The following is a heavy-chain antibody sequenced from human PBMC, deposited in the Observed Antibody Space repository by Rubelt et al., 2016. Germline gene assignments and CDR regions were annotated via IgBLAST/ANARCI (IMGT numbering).Heavy chain of an antibody. CDR2: ITPSGST. D-gene: IGHD6-6*01. Sequence: QVQLQESGPGLVKPSETLSLTCAVHGGSFNGFYWSWIRQSPGKGLEWIGEITPSGSTNYNPSLKSRVTLSVDTSRNQVSLKLNSVTAAATAIYFCAGEWLGSGSSYDHWGQGTLVTVSS. V-gene: IGHV4-34*01. J-gene: IGHJ5*02. CDR1: GGSFNGFY. CDR3: AGEWLGSGSSYDH.